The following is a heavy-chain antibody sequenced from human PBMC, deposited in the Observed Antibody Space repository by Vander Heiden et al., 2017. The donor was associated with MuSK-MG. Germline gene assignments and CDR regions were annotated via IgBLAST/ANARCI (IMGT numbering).Heavy chain of an antibody. D-gene: IGHD2-15*01. Sequence: EVQLLESGGGLVQPGGSLRLSCAASGFSFSNYAMSWVRQAPGKGLEWVSVISGSGDTTYYADSVKGRFTISRDNSKNTVFLQMNSLRAEDTALYYCAKVSGGSCYESWGQGTLVTVSS. CDR2: ISGSGDTT. CDR3: AKVSGGSCYES. CDR1: GFSFSNYA. V-gene: IGHV3-23*01. J-gene: IGHJ4*02.